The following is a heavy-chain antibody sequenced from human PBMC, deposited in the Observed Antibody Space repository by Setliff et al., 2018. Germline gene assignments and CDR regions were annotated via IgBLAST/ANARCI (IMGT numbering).Heavy chain of an antibody. D-gene: IGHD2-2*01. J-gene: IGHJ4*02. V-gene: IGHV4-39*07. Sequence: SETLSLTCTVSGLSLSSTTYYWAWVRQPPGKGLEWIGSVSYFGSGYYNPSLRGRVATSLDTSRNQFSLKLTSVTAADTAVYYFRLAHCNTTSCEEALDFWSQGTLVTVSS. CDR2: VSYFGSG. CDR3: RLAHCNTTSCEEALDF. CDR1: GLSLSSTTYY.